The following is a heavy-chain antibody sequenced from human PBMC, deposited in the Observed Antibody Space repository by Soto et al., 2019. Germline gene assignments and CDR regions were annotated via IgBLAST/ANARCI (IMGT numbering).Heavy chain of an antibody. V-gene: IGHV3-7*03. CDR2: INQGGSVK. Sequence: PGGSLVVKCEASVFALSWYWMSWVRQAPGNGLDLVASINQGGSVKHYVDSVRGRFTISRDNAKNSLFLQMNSLSAEDTAVYYCARLTEAVTTFVYWGQGTTFTGSS. D-gene: IGHD1-1*01. J-gene: IGHJ4*02. CDR3: ARLTEAVTTFVY. CDR1: VFALSWYW.